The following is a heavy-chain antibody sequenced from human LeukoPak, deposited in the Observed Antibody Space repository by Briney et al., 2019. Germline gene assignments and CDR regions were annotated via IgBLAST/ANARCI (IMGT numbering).Heavy chain of an antibody. D-gene: IGHD5-24*01. J-gene: IGHJ6*03. CDR2: IYYSGST. Sequence: SETLSLTCTVSGVSISNYYWSWIRQPPGKGLEWIGYIYYSGSTNYNPSLKSRVTISVDRTKNHFSLKLSSVTAADTAVYYCARDTGDGYTPPNYYYYMDVWGKGTTVTVSS. CDR1: GVSISNYY. CDR3: ARDTGDGYTPPNYYYYMDV. V-gene: IGHV4-59*01.